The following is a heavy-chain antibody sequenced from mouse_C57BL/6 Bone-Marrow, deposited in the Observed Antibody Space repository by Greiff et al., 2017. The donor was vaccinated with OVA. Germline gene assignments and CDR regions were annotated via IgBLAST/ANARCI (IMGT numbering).Heavy chain of an antibody. J-gene: IGHJ2*01. D-gene: IGHD1-2*01. CDR3: ARSLGQKGYFDY. CDR2: IYPGDGDT. Sequence: QVQLKESGPELVKPGASVKISCKASGYAFSSSWMNWVKQRPGKGLEWIGRIYPGDGDTNYNGKFKGKATLTADKSSSTAYMQLSSLTSEDSAVYFCARSLGQKGYFDYWGQGTTLTVSS. CDR1: GYAFSSSW. V-gene: IGHV1-82*01.